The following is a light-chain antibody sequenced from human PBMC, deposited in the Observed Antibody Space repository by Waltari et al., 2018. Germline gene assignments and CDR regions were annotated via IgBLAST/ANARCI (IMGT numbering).Light chain of an antibody. J-gene: IGLJ2*01. V-gene: IGLV3-25*03. CDR3: QSADSSGNYVV. CDR1: AFPKPG. CDR2: RDT. Sequence: SYELTQPPSVSVSPGQTATIPFSGDAFPKPGASWYQQRPGQAPALVIYRDTERPSGIPERFSGSSSGTIVTLTISGVQAEDEADYYCQSADSSGNYVVFGGGTKLTVL.